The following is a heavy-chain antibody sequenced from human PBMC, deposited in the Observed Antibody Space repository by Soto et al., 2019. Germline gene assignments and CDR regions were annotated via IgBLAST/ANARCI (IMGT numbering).Heavy chain of an antibody. Sequence: EVQLVESGGGLVKPGGSLRLSCAASGFTFSSYSMNWVRQAPGKGLEWVSSISSSSSYIYYADSVKGRFTISRDNATNSLYRQMNSLRAEDTAVYDCARIGSQRYYYYGMDVWGQGTTVTVSS. D-gene: IGHD6-25*01. CDR2: ISSSSSYI. V-gene: IGHV3-21*01. CDR3: ARIGSQRYYYYGMDV. J-gene: IGHJ6*02. CDR1: GFTFSSYS.